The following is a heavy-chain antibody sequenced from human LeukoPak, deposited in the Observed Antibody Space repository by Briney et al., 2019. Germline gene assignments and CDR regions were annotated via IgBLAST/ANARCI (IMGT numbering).Heavy chain of an antibody. Sequence: GGSLRLSCAASGFTFSNYWMHWVRQAPGKGLVWVSRINSDGINTSYADSVKGRFTISRDNAKNSLYLQMNSLRAEDTALYYCARRYSGYDYFDYWGQGTLVTVSS. CDR3: ARRYSGYDYFDY. CDR1: GFTFSNYW. J-gene: IGHJ4*02. D-gene: IGHD5-12*01. V-gene: IGHV3-74*01. CDR2: INSDGINT.